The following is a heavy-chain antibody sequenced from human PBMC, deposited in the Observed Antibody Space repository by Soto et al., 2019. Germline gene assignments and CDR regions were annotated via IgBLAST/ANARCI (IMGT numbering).Heavy chain of an antibody. J-gene: IGHJ4*02. V-gene: IGHV2-5*02. D-gene: IGHD6-19*01. CDR2: IYWDDDK. CDR3: AHRRSDSSGWYDDY. CDR1: GFSLSTSGVG. Sequence: QITLKESGPTLVKPTQTLTLTCTFSGFSLSTSGVGVGWIRQPPGKALEWLALIYWDDDKRYSPSLKSRLTTXKXTXXNQVVLTMTNMDPVDTATYYCAHRRSDSSGWYDDYWGQGTLVTVSS.